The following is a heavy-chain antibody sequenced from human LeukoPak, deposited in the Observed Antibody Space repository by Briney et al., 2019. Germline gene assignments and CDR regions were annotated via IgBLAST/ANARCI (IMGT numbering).Heavy chain of an antibody. J-gene: IGHJ4*02. CDR2: ISGSGGST. CDR1: GFTFNNYA. D-gene: IGHD2-15*01. V-gene: IGHV3-23*01. CDR3: AKDGAYCNGGSCPHY. Sequence: GGSLRLSCAASGFTFNNYAMSWVRQAPGKGLEWVSAISGSGGSTYYADSVKGRFTISRDNSKNTLYLQMNSLRAEDTAVYYCAKDGAYCNGGSCPHYWSQGTLVTVSS.